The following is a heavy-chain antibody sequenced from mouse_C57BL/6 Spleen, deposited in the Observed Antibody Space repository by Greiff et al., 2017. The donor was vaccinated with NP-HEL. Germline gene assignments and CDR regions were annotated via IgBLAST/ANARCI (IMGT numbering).Heavy chain of an antibody. J-gene: IGHJ3*01. Sequence: VQLQQSGAELVRPGASVTLSCKASGYTFTDYEMHWVKQTPVHGLEWIGAIDPETGGTAYNQKFKGKAILTADKSSSTAYMELRSLTSEDSAVYYCTREDYGPWFAYWGQGTLVTVSA. CDR3: TREDYGPWFAY. D-gene: IGHD1-1*02. CDR1: GYTFTDYE. CDR2: IDPETGGT. V-gene: IGHV1-15*01.